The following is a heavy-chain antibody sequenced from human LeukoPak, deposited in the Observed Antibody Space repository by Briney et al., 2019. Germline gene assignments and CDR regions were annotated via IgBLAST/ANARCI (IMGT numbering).Heavy chain of an antibody. CDR2: IAGSDGFT. Sequence: GGSLRLSCAASGFTFTSYSMNWVRQAPGKGLEWVSVIAGSDGFTQYADSVKGRFTISRDNSKNTVYLQMNRLRVEDTALYYCVRSLDYWGQGTLVTVSS. CDR1: GFTFTSYS. CDR3: VRSLDY. V-gene: IGHV3-23*01. J-gene: IGHJ4*02.